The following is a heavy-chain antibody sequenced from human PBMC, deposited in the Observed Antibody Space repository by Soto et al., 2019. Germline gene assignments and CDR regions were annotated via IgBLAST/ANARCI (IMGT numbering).Heavy chain of an antibody. CDR3: ARHWGQQLFDY. CDR2: IYYSGST. CDR1: GGSISSSSYY. V-gene: IGHV4-39*01. D-gene: IGHD6-13*01. Sequence: SSETLSLTCTVSGGSISSSSYYWGWIRQPPGKGLEWIGSIYYSGSTYYNPSLKSRVTISVDTSKNQFSLKLSSVTAADTAVYYCARHWGQQLFDYWGQGTLVTVSS. J-gene: IGHJ4*02.